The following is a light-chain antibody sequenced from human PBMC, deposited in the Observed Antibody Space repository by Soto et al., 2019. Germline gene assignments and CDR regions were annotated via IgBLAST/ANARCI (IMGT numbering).Light chain of an antibody. V-gene: IGLV2-14*01. CDR1: SSDVGSYDY. CDR3: TSYTSSGHYV. Sequence: QSALTQPASVSGSPGQSIAISCTGTSSDVGSYDYVSWYQQHPGKAPKLMIYDVSNRPSGVSNRFSGSKSGNTASLTSSGLQAEDEADYYCTSYTSSGHYVFGTGTKLTVL. J-gene: IGLJ1*01. CDR2: DVS.